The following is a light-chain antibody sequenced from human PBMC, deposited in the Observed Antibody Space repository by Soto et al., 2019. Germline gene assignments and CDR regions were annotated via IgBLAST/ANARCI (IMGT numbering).Light chain of an antibody. CDR3: CSYAGCTSVV. CDR2: EDI. J-gene: IGLJ2*01. Sequence: QSALTQPASVSGSPGQSITISCTGTSSDVGRYNLVSWYQQHPGKAPKLMIYEDIERPSGVSNRFSGSKSGNTASLTISGLQTEDEAEYYCCSYAGCTSVVFGGGTKLTVL. V-gene: IGLV2-23*01. CDR1: SSDVGRYNL.